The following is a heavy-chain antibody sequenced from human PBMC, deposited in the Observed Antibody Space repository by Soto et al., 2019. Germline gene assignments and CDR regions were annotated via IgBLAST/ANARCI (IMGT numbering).Heavy chain of an antibody. CDR3: ARDRVGRATVVPDDAFDI. Sequence: QVQLEQSGAEVKKPGASVRVSCEVSGYSITTYGTSWVRQAPGQGLEWMGWISGYNGKTRYAQKFHGRFTMTTDASTNTAYMELKSVRLDDTAIYFCARDRVGRATVVPDDAFDIWGQGTMVTVSS. CDR1: GYSITTYG. D-gene: IGHD2-15*01. CDR2: ISGYNGKT. V-gene: IGHV1-18*01. J-gene: IGHJ3*02.